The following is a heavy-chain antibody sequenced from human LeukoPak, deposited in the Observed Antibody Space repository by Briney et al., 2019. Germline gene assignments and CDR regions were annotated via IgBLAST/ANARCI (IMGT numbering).Heavy chain of an antibody. V-gene: IGHV4-4*07. J-gene: IGHJ5*02. CDR3: ASVLKDILNGPTPGLPGS. Sequence: PSETLSLTCNVSGGSISNYYWSWIRQPAGKGLEWIGRFYARGNTNYNPSLKSRVTMSVDTSKNQLSLKLTSVTAADTAVYYCASVLKDILNGPTPGLPGSWGQGTLVTVSS. CDR1: GGSISNYY. CDR2: FYARGNT. D-gene: IGHD3-9*01.